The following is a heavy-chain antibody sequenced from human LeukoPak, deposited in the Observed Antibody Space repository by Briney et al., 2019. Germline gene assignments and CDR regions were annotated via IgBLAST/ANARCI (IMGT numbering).Heavy chain of an antibody. CDR2: IYYSGST. CDR1: GGSISSYY. Sequence: SETLSLTCTVSGGSISSYYWSWIRQPPGKGLEWIGYIYYSGSTNYNPSLKSRVTISVDTSKNQFSLKLSSVTAADTAVYYCARHGLSLGCSSTSCWVDPFDYWGQGTLVTVSS. V-gene: IGHV4-59*01. D-gene: IGHD2-2*01. CDR3: ARHGLSLGCSSTSCWVDPFDY. J-gene: IGHJ4*02.